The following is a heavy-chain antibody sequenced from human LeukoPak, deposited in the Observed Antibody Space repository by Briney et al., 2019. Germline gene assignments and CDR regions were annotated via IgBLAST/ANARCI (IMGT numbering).Heavy chain of an antibody. CDR2: IYYSGST. CDR3: ARNRRYYDVLTGSPSFYYYMDV. Sequence: SETLSLTCTVSGGSISSSSYYWGWIRQPPGKGLEWIGSIYYSGSTNYNPSLKSPVTMSIDTSKNQISLRLRSVTAADTAVYYCARNRRYYDVLTGSPSFYYYMDVWGRGATVTISS. D-gene: IGHD3-9*01. CDR1: GGSISSSSYY. J-gene: IGHJ6*03. V-gene: IGHV4-39*07.